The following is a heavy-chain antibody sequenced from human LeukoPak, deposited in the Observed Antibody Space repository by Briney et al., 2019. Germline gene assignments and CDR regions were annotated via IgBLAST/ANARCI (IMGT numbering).Heavy chain of an antibody. CDR1: EFTFSSYA. D-gene: IGHD2-15*01. Sequence: QPGGSLRLSCVASEFTFSSYAMSWVRQAPGKGLEWVSAISGSGGSTYYADSVKGRFTISRDNSKNTLYLQMNSLRAEDTAVYYCAKDAEDIVVVAIFNGAFDIWGQGTMVTVSS. CDR3: AKDAEDIVVVAIFNGAFDI. CDR2: ISGSGGST. J-gene: IGHJ3*02. V-gene: IGHV3-23*01.